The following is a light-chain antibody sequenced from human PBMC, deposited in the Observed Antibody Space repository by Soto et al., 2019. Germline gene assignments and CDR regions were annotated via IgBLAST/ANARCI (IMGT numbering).Light chain of an antibody. CDR3: QQYGSVVPWT. CDR2: AAS. V-gene: IGKV3-20*01. CDR1: QSVTSNS. J-gene: IGKJ1*01. Sequence: EVVLTQSPGTVSLSPGERATLSCRASQSVTSNSLAWYQQTPGQAPRLLIYAASSRATGIPDRFRGSGSGTDFTPSISRLEPEDFALYYCQQYGSVVPWTFGQGTKV.